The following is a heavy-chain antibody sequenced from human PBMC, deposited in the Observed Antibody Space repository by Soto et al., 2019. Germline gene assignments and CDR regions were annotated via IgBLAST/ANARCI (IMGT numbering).Heavy chain of an antibody. Sequence: GESLKISCAASGFTFSDYYMSWIRQAPGKGLEWVSYISSSGSTIYYADSVKGRFTISRDNAKNALYLQMNSLRAEDTAVYYCAVEYSSSSFYYWGQGTLVTVSS. V-gene: IGHV3-11*01. CDR2: ISSSGSTI. CDR3: AVEYSSSSFYY. D-gene: IGHD6-6*01. J-gene: IGHJ4*02. CDR1: GFTFSDYY.